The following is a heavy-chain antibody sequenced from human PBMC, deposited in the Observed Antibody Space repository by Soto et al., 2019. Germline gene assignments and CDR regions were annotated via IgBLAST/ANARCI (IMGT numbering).Heavy chain of an antibody. J-gene: IGHJ3*02. CDR1: GFTFGSHA. CDR2: ISGSGANT. Sequence: GGSLRLSCAASGFTFGSHAMSWVHQAPGMGLEWVSGISGSGANTYYASSVKGRFTISRDNSKNTVWLQMNSLRAEDTALYYGAKRWELLAFEIWGQGTLVTVSS. CDR3: AKRWELLAFEI. D-gene: IGHD1-26*01. V-gene: IGHV3-23*01.